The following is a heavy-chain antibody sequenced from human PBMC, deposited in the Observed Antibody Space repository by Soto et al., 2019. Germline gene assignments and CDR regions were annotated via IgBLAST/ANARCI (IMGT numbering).Heavy chain of an antibody. D-gene: IGHD4-4*01. CDR3: ARGRGYSIPFDY. CDR2: MNPNSGNT. J-gene: IGHJ4*02. Sequence: ASVKVSCKASGYTFTSYDINWVRQATGQGLEWMGWMNPNSGNTGYAQKFQGRVTMTRNTSISTAYMELSSLRSEDTAVYYCARGRGYSIPFDYWGQGTLVTVAS. V-gene: IGHV1-8*01. CDR1: GYTFTSYD.